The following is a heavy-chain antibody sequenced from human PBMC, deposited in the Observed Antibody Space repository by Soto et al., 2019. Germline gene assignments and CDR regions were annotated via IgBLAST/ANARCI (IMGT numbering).Heavy chain of an antibody. CDR3: ARGGITGTPKAFDI. CDR1: GHTFTSHG. J-gene: IGHJ3*02. Sequence: ASVKVSCKASGHTFTSHGIRWVRQAPGQGLEWMGWISAYNGNTNYAQKLQGRVTMTTDTSTSTAYMELRSLRSDDTAVYYCARGGITGTPKAFDIWGQGTMVTVSS. V-gene: IGHV1-18*01. CDR2: ISAYNGNT. D-gene: IGHD1-20*01.